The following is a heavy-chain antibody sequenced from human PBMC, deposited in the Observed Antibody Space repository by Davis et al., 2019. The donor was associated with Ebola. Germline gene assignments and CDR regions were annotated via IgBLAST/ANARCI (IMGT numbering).Heavy chain of an antibody. D-gene: IGHD2-2*01. CDR2: IYYRGST. V-gene: IGHV4-31*03. CDR1: GVSISSGGYY. J-gene: IGHJ4*02. CDR3: ARDHPQYCTSTSCPYYFDY. Sequence: MPSETLSLTCTVSGVSISSGGYYWSWIRQHPGKGLEWIGYIYYRGSTYYNPSLQSRVTISVDTSKNQFSLKLSSVTAADTAVYYCARDHPQYCTSTSCPYYFDYWGQGTLVTVSS.